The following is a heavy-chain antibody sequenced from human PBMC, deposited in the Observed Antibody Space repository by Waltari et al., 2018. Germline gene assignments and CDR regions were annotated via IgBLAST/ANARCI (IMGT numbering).Heavy chain of an antibody. CDR3: ARDGAFGELASNWFDP. CDR2: IYYSGST. V-gene: IGHV4-31*03. D-gene: IGHD3-10*01. Sequence: QVQLQESGPGLVKPSQTLSLTCTVSGGSISSGGYYWSWIRQHPGKGLEWIGYIYYSGSTYYNPSLKSRVTISVDTAKNQFSLKLSSVTAADTAVYYCARDGAFGELASNWFDPWGQGTLVTVSS. CDR1: GGSISSGGYY. J-gene: IGHJ5*02.